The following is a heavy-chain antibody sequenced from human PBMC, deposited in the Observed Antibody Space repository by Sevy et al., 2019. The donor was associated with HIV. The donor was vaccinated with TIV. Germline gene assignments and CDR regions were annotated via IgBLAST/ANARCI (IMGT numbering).Heavy chain of an antibody. CDR2: IKQDESEK. Sequence: GGSLRLSCAASGFTFTNYWMSWVRQTPGKGLEWVATIKQDESEKYYVDSVKGRFAIPSDNGKNSVSLQMNGLRAEDTALYYCAREVGGYNWRPYYFDSWGQGTLVTVS. V-gene: IGHV3-7*01. CDR3: AREVGGYNWRPYYFDS. CDR1: GFTFTNYW. J-gene: IGHJ4*02. D-gene: IGHD5-12*01.